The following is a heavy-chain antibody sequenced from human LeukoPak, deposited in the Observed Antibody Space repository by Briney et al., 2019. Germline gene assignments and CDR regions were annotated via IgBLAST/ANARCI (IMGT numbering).Heavy chain of an antibody. CDR1: GVSISSGGYY. J-gene: IGHJ3*02. CDR3: ARDRQQLSRGGAFDI. CDR2: IYYSGST. Sequence: SQTLSLTCTVSGVSISSGGYYWSWIRQHPGKGREGIVYIYYSGSTYYNPSLKSRATISVDTSKNQFSLKLSSVTAADKAVDYCARDRQQLSRGGAFDIWGQGTMVTVSS. D-gene: IGHD6-13*01. V-gene: IGHV4-31*03.